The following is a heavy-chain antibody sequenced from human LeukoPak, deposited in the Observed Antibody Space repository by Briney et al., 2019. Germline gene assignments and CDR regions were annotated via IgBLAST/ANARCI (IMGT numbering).Heavy chain of an antibody. J-gene: IGHJ4*02. Sequence: SETPSLTCTVSGGSIGTYDWGWIRQSPGKGLEWIGYIDKTGSIYYNPSLYSRVTMSEDTSRKHFSLKLDSVTAADTAIYYCASGPWELDYWGQGTLVTVSS. CDR2: IDKTGSI. V-gene: IGHV4-59*08. CDR1: GGSIGTYD. CDR3: ASGPWELDY. D-gene: IGHD1-26*01.